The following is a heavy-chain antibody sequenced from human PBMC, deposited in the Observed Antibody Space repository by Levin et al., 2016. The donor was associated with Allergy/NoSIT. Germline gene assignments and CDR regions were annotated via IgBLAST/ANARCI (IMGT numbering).Heavy chain of an antibody. Sequence: ASVKVSCKTSGYTFSNYGVSWIRQAPGQGLEWLGWISGLNGVTNLARKFQARVTMTTDPSTSTAYLDLATLRFDDTAVYYCARDRGPLRTIDAFDFWGQGTVLTVSS. CDR2: ISGLNGVT. J-gene: IGHJ3*01. CDR1: GYTFSNYG. CDR3: ARDRGPLRTIDAFDF. V-gene: IGHV1-18*01. D-gene: IGHD1-1*01.